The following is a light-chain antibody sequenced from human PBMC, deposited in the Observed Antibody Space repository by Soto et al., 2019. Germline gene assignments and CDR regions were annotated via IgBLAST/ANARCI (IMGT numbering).Light chain of an antibody. J-gene: IGKJ1*01. CDR1: QGISNR. Sequence: DVQMTQSPSTLSASVGDRVTITCRASQGISNRLAWYQQKPGKAPKLLIYQASSLKSGVPSRFGGSGSGTEFTLTITSLQPDDFATYYCQQYNSHWTSGQGTKVDIK. V-gene: IGKV1-5*03. CDR3: QQYNSHWT. CDR2: QAS.